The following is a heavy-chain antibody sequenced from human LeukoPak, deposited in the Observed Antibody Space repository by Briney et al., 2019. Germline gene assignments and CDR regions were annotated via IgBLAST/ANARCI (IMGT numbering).Heavy chain of an antibody. Sequence: ASVEVSCKVSGYTPTELSMHWVRQAPGKGLEWMGGFDPEDGETIYAQKFQGRVTMTEDTSTDTAYMELSSLRSEDTAVYYCATVRPFFSPKRYYCYGMDVWGQGTTVTVSS. J-gene: IGHJ6*02. CDR2: FDPEDGET. V-gene: IGHV1-24*01. D-gene: IGHD3-3*02. CDR1: GYTPTELS. CDR3: ATVRPFFSPKRYYCYGMDV.